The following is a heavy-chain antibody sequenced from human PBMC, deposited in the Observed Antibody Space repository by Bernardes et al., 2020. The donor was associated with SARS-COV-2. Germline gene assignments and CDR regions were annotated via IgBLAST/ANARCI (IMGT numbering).Heavy chain of an antibody. J-gene: IGHJ4*02. CDR2: IGTTGSVI. CDR1: GFTFSDYY. V-gene: IGHV3-11*01. D-gene: IGHD4-4*01. CDR3: ASLYTTTGY. Sequence: GGSLRLSCAASGFTFSDYYMSWIRQAPGKGLEWVSYIGTTGSVIYSADSVKGRFTISRDNAKNSVYLQMNNLRAEDTAVYFCASLYTTTGYWGQGTLVTVSS.